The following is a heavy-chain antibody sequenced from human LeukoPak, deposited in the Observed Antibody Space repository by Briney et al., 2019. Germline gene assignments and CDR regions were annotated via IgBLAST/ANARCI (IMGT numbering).Heavy chain of an antibody. CDR3: ARGAPVAIFGPGYHEYFEY. J-gene: IGHJ4*02. CDR1: GYTFDNYD. CDR2: MNPNSGNT. D-gene: IGHD3-3*01. Sequence: ASVKVSCKTSGYTFDNYDINWVRQATEQGLEWMGWMNPNSGNTGYAQKFQGRVIMTTNISMSTAYMELRGLRYEDTAIYYCARGAPVAIFGPGYHEYFEYWGQGTVVALSS. V-gene: IGHV1-8*01.